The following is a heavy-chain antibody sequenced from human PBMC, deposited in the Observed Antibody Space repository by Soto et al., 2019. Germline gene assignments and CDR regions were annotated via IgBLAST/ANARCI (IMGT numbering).Heavy chain of an antibody. J-gene: IGHJ5*02. V-gene: IGHV4-31*03. CDR2: IYYTGGT. Sequence: QVQLQESGPGLVKPSQTLSLTCTVSGGSINSAGYYWSWIRQHPGKGLDLIGYIYYTGGTYYNPSLKSRVTISLDTSKNQFSLKLTSVTAADTAMYYCARVVDPAVDLAVWFDPWVQGTLVTVSS. CDR3: ARVVDPAVDLAVWFDP. CDR1: GGSINSAGYY. D-gene: IGHD5-18*01.